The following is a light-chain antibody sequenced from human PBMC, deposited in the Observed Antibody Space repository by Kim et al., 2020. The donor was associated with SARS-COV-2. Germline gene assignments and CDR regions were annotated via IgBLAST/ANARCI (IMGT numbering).Light chain of an antibody. CDR1: RRDVGYYNS. Sequence: QPIPLYYAGTRRDVGYYNSVSWYQHRPGKTPRLIMYDVSERASGVSNRFSGSQSGNTASLTISGLRAEDEADYYCNSHTTSSTYVFGSGTKVTVL. V-gene: IGLV2-14*03. J-gene: IGLJ1*01. CDR2: DVS. CDR3: NSHTTSSTYV.